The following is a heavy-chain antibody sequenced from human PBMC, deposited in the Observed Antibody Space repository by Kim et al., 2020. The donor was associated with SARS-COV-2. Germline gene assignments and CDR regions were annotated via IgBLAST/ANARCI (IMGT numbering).Heavy chain of an antibody. Sequence: GGSLRLSCAASGFTFGNYWMHWVRQAPGKGLVWVSHINRDGSSAGYADSVEGRFTISRDNAKNTLYLQMNSLRAEDSAVYYCVRDDRWDFLYDYWCQGTQVTVSS. J-gene: IGHJ4*02. CDR1: GFTFGNYW. D-gene: IGHD1-26*01. CDR2: INRDGSSA. CDR3: VRDDRWDFLYDY. V-gene: IGHV3-74*01.